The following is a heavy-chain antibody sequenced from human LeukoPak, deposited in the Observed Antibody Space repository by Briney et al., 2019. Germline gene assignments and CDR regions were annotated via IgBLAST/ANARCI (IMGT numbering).Heavy chain of an antibody. CDR2: IRSKAYGGTT. V-gene: IGHV3-49*03. CDR1: GFTFGDYA. CDR3: TTPRDGYDRV. Sequence: PGGSLRLSCTASGFTFGDYAMSWFRQAPGKGLEWVGFIRSKAYGGTTEYAASVKGRFTISRDDSKNTLYLQMNNLKNEDTAIYFCTTPRDGYDRVGGQGTLVTVSS. D-gene: IGHD5-24*01. J-gene: IGHJ4*02.